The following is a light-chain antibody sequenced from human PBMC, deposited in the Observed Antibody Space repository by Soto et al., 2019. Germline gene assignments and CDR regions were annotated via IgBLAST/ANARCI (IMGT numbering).Light chain of an antibody. CDR2: DAS. Sequence: DIPMTQSPSTLSASVGDRVTITCRASQSIGSWLAWYQQKPGKAPKLLISDASSLISGVPSRFSGSGSATEFTLTISRLLPDDFATYYCQQYYGYSRTFGQGTKVEIK. CDR3: QQYYGYSRT. J-gene: IGKJ1*01. CDR1: QSIGSW. V-gene: IGKV1-5*01.